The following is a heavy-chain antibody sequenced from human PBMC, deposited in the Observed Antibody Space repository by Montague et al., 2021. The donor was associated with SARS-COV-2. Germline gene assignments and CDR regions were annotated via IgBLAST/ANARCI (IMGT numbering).Heavy chain of an antibody. CDR3: ARHEFYYDGPVEVPFDL. CDR2: IYPRDLDT. D-gene: IGHD3-10*01. CDR1: GYSFSSYW. Sequence: QSGAEVKKPGESLKISCKGYGYSFSSYWIAWVRQMPGKGLEYMGIIYPRDLDTKYSPAFQGQVSTSADKSISTAYLQWSSLKASDTAMYYCARHEFYYDGPVEVPFDLWGQGTLVTVSS. J-gene: IGHJ4*02. V-gene: IGHV5-51*01.